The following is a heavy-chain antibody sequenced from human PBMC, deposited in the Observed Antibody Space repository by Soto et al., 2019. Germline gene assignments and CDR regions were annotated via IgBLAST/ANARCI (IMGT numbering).Heavy chain of an antibody. CDR2: INANNGNT. CDR3: ARTLYDYVGGSYRPAPESYLDY. Sequence: ASVKVSCKASGYTFTSYGIIWVRQAPGQGLEWMGWINANNGNTNYAQKFQGRVTMTRDTSTSTAYMELSSLRSEDTAVYYCARTLYDYVGGSYRPAPESYLDYWGKETLFTVP. D-gene: IGHD3-16*02. V-gene: IGHV1-18*01. CDR1: GYTFTSYG. J-gene: IGHJ4*02.